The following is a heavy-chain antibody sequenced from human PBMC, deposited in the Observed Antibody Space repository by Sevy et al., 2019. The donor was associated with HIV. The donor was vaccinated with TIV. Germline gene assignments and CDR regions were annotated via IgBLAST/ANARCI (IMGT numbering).Heavy chain of an antibody. CDR2: IYHSGST. D-gene: IGHD2-15*01. V-gene: IGHV4-38-2*02. CDR3: AREGYCSGGSCYRYYYYGMDV. J-gene: IGHJ6*02. CDR1: GYSISSGYY. Sequence: SETLSLTCTVSGYSISSGYYWGWIRQPPGKGLEWIGSIYHSGSTYYNPSLKSRVTISVDTSKNQFSLKLRSVTAADTAVYYCAREGYCSGGSCYRYYYYGMDVWGQGTTVTVSS.